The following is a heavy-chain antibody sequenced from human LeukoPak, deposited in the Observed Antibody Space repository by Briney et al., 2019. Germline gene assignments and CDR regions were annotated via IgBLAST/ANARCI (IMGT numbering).Heavy chain of an antibody. D-gene: IGHD3-10*01. CDR3: AREGSGSYYRDFDY. Sequence: GGSLRLSCAASGFSVSSNYMSWVRQAPWKGLEWVSVIYSDGSTYYADSVKGRFTISRDNAKNSLYLQMNSLRAEDTAVYYCAREGSGSYYRDFDYWGQGTLVTVSS. CDR1: GFSVSSNY. CDR2: IYSDGST. V-gene: IGHV3-53*01. J-gene: IGHJ4*02.